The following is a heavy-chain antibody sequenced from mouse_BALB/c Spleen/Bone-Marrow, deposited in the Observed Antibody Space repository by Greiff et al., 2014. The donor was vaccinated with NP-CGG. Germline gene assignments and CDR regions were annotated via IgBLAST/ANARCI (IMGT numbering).Heavy chain of an antibody. V-gene: IGHV2-9*02. Sequence: VKLVESGPGLVAPSQSLSITCTVSGFSLTSYGVYWARQPPGKGLEWLGVIWAGGSTNYNSGLMSRLSISKDNSKSQVLLKMNSLQTDDTAMYCCARVYGSSYDPYYYAMDYWGQGTSVTVSS. CDR3: ARVYGSSYDPYYYAMDY. CDR2: IWAGGST. D-gene: IGHD1-1*01. CDR1: GFSLTSYG. J-gene: IGHJ4*01.